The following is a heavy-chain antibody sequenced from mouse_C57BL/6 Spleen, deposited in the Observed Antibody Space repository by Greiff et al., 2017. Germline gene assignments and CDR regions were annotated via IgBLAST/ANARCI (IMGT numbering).Heavy chain of an antibody. CDR3: ARSPSGKWYCDV. V-gene: IGHV1-4*01. CDR2: INPSSGYT. CDR1: GYTFTSYP. J-gene: IGHJ1*03. D-gene: IGHD1-3*01. Sequence: QVQLQQSGAELARPGASVKMSCKASGYTFTSYPMHWVKQRPGQGLEWIRYINPSSGYTKYNQKFKDKATLTADQSSSTAYMQLSSLTSEDSAVYYCARSPSGKWYCDVWGTGTTVTVSS.